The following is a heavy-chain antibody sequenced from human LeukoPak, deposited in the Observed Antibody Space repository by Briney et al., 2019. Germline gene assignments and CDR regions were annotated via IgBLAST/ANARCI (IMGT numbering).Heavy chain of an antibody. Sequence: GGSLRLSCAASGFTFSDYYMSWLRQAPGKGLEWVSYISSSGSTIYYADSVKGRFTISRDNAKNSLYLQMNSLRAEDTAVYYCGLYCSSTSCYTGYFDYWGQEPWSPSPQ. D-gene: IGHD2-2*02. J-gene: IGHJ4*01. CDR3: GLYCSSTSCYTGYFDY. CDR1: GFTFSDYY. CDR2: ISSSGSTI. V-gene: IGHV3-11*04.